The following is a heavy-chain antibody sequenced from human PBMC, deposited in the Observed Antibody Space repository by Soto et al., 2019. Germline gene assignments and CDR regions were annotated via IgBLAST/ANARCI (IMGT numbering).Heavy chain of an antibody. Sequence: QDQLVQSGAEVKKPGSSVKVSCKATGGTFSSYAISWVRQAPGQGLERMGGIIPIFGTANYAQKFQGRVTITADESTSTAYMELSSLRSEDTAVYYCARGPDNQRIPGPFDYWGQGTLVTVSS. D-gene: IGHD2-15*01. J-gene: IGHJ4*02. CDR1: GGTFSSYA. V-gene: IGHV1-69*12. CDR2: IIPIFGTA. CDR3: ARGPDNQRIPGPFDY.